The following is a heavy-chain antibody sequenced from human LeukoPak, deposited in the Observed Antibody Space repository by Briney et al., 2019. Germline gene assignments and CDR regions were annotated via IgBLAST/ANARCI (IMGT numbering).Heavy chain of an antibody. CDR1: GGSVSSGSYY. CDR2: MYYSGST. D-gene: IGHD3-22*01. Sequence: SETLSLTCTVSGGSVSSGSYYWSWIRQPPGKGLEWIGFMYYSGSTTYNPSLKSRVTISVDTSKNQFSLKLSSVTAADTAVYYCAREASSGYFDYWGQGTLVTVSS. V-gene: IGHV4-61*01. CDR3: AREASSGYFDY. J-gene: IGHJ4*02.